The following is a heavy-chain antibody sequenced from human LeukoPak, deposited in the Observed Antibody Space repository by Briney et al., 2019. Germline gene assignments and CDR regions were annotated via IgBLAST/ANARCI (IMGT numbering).Heavy chain of an antibody. Sequence: SETLSLTCTVSGGSISSYYWNCIRQPPGKGLEWIGYINYIRTTDYSPSLKSRVTISLDTSKNRFSLKLSSVTAADTAMYYCARSYSSSDHYYYYGMDVWGQGTTVTVS. D-gene: IGHD6-13*01. V-gene: IGHV4-59*08. CDR1: GGSISSYY. CDR3: ARSYSSSDHYYYYGMDV. J-gene: IGHJ6*02. CDR2: INYIRTT.